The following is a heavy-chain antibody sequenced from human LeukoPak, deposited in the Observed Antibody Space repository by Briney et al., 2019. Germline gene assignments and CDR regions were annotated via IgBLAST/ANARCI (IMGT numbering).Heavy chain of an antibody. CDR3: ARHGVAYYGSGSYPPSDY. Sequence: KPGESLKISCKGSGYSFTSYWIGWVRQMPGKGLEWMGIIYPGDSDTRYGPSFQGQVTISADKSISTAYLQWSSLKASDTAMYYCARHGVAYYGSGSYPPSDYWGQGTLVTVSS. J-gene: IGHJ4*02. CDR1: GYSFTSYW. V-gene: IGHV5-51*01. CDR2: IYPGDSDT. D-gene: IGHD3-10*01.